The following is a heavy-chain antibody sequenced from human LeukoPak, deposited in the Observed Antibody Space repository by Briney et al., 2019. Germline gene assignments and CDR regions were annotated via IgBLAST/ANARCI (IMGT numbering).Heavy chain of an antibody. J-gene: IGHJ4*02. CDR1: GYTFTSYD. V-gene: IGHV1-8*01. CDR3: ASGGRDGYNLNY. CDR2: MNPNSGNT. Sequence: ASVKVSCKASGYTFTSYDINWVRQATGQGLEWMGWMNPNSGNTGYAQKFQGRVTMTRNTSISTAYMELSSLRSEDTAVYYCASGGRDGYNLNYWGQGTLVTVSS. D-gene: IGHD5-24*01.